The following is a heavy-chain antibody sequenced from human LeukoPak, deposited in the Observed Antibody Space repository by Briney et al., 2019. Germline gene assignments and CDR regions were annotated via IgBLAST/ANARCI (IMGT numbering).Heavy chain of an antibody. V-gene: IGHV1-46*01. CDR3: ARGSRGCSSTSCWVDY. Sequence: ASVKVSCKASGYTFTSYYMHWVRQAPGQGLEWMGIINPSGGSTSYAQKFQGRVAMTRDMSTSTVYMELSSLRSEDTAVYYCARGSRGCSSTSCWVDYWGQGTLVTVSS. CDR2: INPSGGST. CDR1: GYTFTSYY. J-gene: IGHJ4*02. D-gene: IGHD2-2*01.